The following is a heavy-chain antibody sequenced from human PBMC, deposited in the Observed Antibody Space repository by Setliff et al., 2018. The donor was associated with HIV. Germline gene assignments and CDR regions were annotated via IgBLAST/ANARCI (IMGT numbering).Heavy chain of an antibody. V-gene: IGHV1-69*10. Sequence: SVKVSCKASGGTFTNSAIGWVRQTPGQGLEWMGAIVPILGIANSAQKFQGRVTITTDESTNTAYMELSSLRSEDTAVYYCARIPTGGAFDIWGQGTVVTVSS. CDR2: IVPILGIA. CDR3: ARIPTGGAFDI. CDR1: GGTFTNSA. J-gene: IGHJ3*02. D-gene: IGHD7-27*01.